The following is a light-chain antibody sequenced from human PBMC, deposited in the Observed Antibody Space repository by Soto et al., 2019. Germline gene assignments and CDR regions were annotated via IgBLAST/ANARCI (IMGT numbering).Light chain of an antibody. CDR3: QHFRSFPIT. J-gene: IGKJ5*01. V-gene: IGKV3-20*01. CDR1: QSVSSSY. CDR2: GAS. Sequence: EIVLTQSPGTLSLSPGERATLSCRASQSVSSSYLAWYQQKPGQAPRLLIYGASTRATGIPARFSGSGSGTDFTLTISSLQPEDFATYYCQHFRSFPITFGQGTRLEIK.